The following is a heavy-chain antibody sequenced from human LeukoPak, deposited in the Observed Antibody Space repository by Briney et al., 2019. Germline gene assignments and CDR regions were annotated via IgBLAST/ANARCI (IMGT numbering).Heavy chain of an antibody. D-gene: IGHD1/OR15-1a*01. CDR1: GFTFSSYS. J-gene: IGHJ6*03. CDR2: ISSSSSYI. V-gene: IGHV3-21*04. Sequence: PGGSLRLSCAASGFTFSSYSMNWVRQAPGKGLEWVSSISSSSSYIYYADSVKGRFTISRDNAKNSLYLQMNSLRAEDTAVYYCARGHTSGFEHYHYYMDFWGKGTTVTVSS. CDR3: ARGHTSGFEHYHYYMDF.